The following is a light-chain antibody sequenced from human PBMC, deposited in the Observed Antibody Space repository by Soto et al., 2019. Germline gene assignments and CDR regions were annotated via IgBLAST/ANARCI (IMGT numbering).Light chain of an antibody. CDR1: SGSIASNY. CDR2: EDN. Sequence: FMLTQPHSVSESPGKTVTISCTRSSGSIASNYVQWYQQRPGSAPTTVIYEDNQRPSGVPDRFSGSIDSSSNSASLTISGLKTEDEADYYCQSHDSSNHAVFGGGTQLTVL. V-gene: IGLV6-57*03. CDR3: QSHDSSNHAV. J-gene: IGLJ7*01.